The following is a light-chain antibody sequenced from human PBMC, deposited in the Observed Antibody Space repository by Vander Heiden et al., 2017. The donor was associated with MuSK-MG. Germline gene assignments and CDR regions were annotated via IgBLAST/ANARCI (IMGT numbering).Light chain of an antibody. CDR3: QQENNGGYI. Sequence: DIQMTQSPSTVSASVGDRVTITCRASQSISDWLAWYQQKPGKAPKLLIYKASSLESGVSSRFSGSGSGTEFTLTINSLQPDDSATYFCQQENNGGYIFGQGTKLEIK. CDR2: KAS. CDR1: QSISDW. J-gene: IGKJ2*01. V-gene: IGKV1-5*03.